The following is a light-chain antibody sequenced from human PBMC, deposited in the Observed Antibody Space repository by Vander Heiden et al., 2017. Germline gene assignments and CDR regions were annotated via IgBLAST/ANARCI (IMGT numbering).Light chain of an antibody. CDR1: ALPKQY. CDR2: KDS. V-gene: IGLV3-25*03. CDR3: QSADSSGTYPV. Sequence: SYELTQPPSVSVSPGQTARITCSGDALPKQYAYWYQQKPGQAPVLVIYKDSERPSGIPERFSGSSSGKTVTLTISGVQAEDEADYYCQSADSSGTYPVFGGGTKLTVL. J-gene: IGLJ2*01.